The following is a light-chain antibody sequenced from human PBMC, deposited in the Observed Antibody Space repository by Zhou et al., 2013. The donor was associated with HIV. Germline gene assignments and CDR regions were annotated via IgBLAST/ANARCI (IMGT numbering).Light chain of an antibody. CDR2: GAS. J-gene: IGKJ2*01. CDR3: QQYNYWPPYT. Sequence: DIVMTQSPATLSLSPGERATLSCRASQSVSSDLAWYQQKPGQAPRLLIYGASTRATGIPGRFSGSGSGTEFTLTISSLQSEDSAVYYCQQYNYWPPYTFGQGTKLEI. V-gene: IGKV3-15*01. CDR1: QSVSSD.